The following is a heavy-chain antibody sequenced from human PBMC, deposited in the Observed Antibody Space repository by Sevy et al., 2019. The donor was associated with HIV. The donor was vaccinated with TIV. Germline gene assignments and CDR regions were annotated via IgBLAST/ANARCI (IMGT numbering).Heavy chain of an antibody. D-gene: IGHD4-4*01. CDR1: GFTFSRYG. CDR3: ARDPTDMGMDV. V-gene: IGHV3-33*01. J-gene: IGHJ6*02. Sequence: GGSLRLSCAASGFTFSRYGMHWVRQAPGKGLEWVAVIWYDGSRKYYADSVKGRFTISRDNSKNTLYLQMNSLRAEDTAVYYCARDPTDMGMDVWGQGTTVTVSS. CDR2: IWYDGSRK.